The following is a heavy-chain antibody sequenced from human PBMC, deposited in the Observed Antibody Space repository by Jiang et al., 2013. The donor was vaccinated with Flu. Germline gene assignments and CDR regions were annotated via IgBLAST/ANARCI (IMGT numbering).Heavy chain of an antibody. CDR1: GYSFTSYW. Sequence: VQLVESGAEVKKPGESLKISCKGSGYSFTSYWIGWVRQMPGKGLEWMGIIYPGDSDTRYSPSFQGQVTISADKSISTAYLQWSSLKASDTAMYYCARRGDIVVVPAAKRYYYYGMDVVGAKGPRSPSP. V-gene: IGHV5-51*01. J-gene: IGHJ6*02. CDR2: IYPGDSDT. CDR3: ARRGDIVVVPAAKRYYYYGMDV. D-gene: IGHD2-2*01.